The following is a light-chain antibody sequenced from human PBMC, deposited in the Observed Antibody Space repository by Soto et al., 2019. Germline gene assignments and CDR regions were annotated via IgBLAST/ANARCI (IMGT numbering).Light chain of an antibody. CDR2: GAS. Sequence: EIVMTQSPATLSVSPGERATLSCRASQSVRSNLAWYQQRPGQAPRLLIYGASTRATGIPARFGGSGSGTEFTLTISSLQSEDFAVYYCQQYENWPLWTFGQGTKVEVK. J-gene: IGKJ1*01. CDR3: QQYENWPLWT. CDR1: QSVRSN. V-gene: IGKV3-15*01.